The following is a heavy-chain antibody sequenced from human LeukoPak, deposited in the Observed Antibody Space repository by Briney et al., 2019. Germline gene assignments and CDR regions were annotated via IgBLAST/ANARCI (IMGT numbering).Heavy chain of an antibody. CDR3: AHESWSSSSY. D-gene: IGHD2-15*01. J-gene: IGHJ4*02. CDR1: GGSVTSGTYF. CDR2: IYYSGST. V-gene: IGHV4-30-4*08. Sequence: SETLSLTCTVSGGSVTSGTYFWTWIRQPPGKGLEWIGYIYYSGSTYYNPSLKSRVTISVDTSKNQFSLKLSSVTAADTAVYYCAHESWSSSSYWGQGTLVTVSS.